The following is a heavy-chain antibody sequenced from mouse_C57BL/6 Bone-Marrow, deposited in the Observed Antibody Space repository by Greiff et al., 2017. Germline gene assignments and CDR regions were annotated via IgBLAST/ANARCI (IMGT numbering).Heavy chain of an antibody. D-gene: IGHD3-2*02. CDR3: VREDSSGYVRNYAMDY. V-gene: IGHV10-3*01. Sequence: DVMLVESGGGLVQPKGSLKLSCAASGFTFNTYAMHWVRQAPGKGLEWVARIRSKSSNYATYYADSVKDRFTISRDDSQSMLYLQMNNLKTEDTAMYYCVREDSSGYVRNYAMDYWGQGTSVTVSS. CDR1: GFTFNTYA. J-gene: IGHJ4*01. CDR2: IRSKSSNYAT.